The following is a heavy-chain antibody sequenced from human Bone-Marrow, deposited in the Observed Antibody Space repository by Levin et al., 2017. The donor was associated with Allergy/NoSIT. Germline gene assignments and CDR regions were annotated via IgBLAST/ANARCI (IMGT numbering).Heavy chain of an antibody. J-gene: IGHJ5*02. CDR1: GLTFSDYY. D-gene: IGHD3-22*01. CDR2: IGVSGSPI. Sequence: SCTASGLTFSDYYMSWIRQAPGKGLEWVSYIGVSGSPIYYADSVKGRFTISRDNAKNSLYLQMNSLRAEDTAVYYCAAGLPPYYYDVSAFNTWGQGTLVTVSS. CDR3: AAGLPPYYYDVSAFNT. V-gene: IGHV3-11*01.